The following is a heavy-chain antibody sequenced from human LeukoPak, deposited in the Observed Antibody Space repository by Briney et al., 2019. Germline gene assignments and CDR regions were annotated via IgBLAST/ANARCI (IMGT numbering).Heavy chain of an antibody. J-gene: IGHJ4*02. D-gene: IGHD2-15*01. CDR3: AIRIGSCSGGYCAY. Sequence: GGSLRLSCAASGFTFSSYAISWVRQAPGKGLEWVSGMSGSGGITYYADSVKGRFTISRDNSKNTLHLQMNSLRAEDTAVYYCAIRIGSCSGGYCAYWGQGTLVTVSS. CDR2: MSGSGGIT. CDR1: GFTFSSYA. V-gene: IGHV3-23*01.